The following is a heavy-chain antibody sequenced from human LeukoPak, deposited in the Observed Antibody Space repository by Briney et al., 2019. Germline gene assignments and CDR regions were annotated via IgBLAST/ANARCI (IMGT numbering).Heavy chain of an antibody. J-gene: IGHJ4*02. CDR3: AKDVLFRPNYDFWSGYYFDY. V-gene: IGHV3-23*01. CDR1: GFTFSSYA. CDR2: IIGSGGST. Sequence: GGSLRLSCAASGFTFSSYAMSWVRQAPGKGVEWVSAIIGSGGSTYYADSVKGGFTISRDNSKNTLYLQMNSLRAEDTAVYYCAKDVLFRPNYDFWSGYYFDYWGQGTLVTVSS. D-gene: IGHD3-3*01.